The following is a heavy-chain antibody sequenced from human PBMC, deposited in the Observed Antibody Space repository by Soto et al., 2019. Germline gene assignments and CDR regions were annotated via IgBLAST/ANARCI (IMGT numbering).Heavy chain of an antibody. CDR2: IYDSGST. V-gene: IGHV4-61*01. CDR1: GDSVSSGSYY. J-gene: IGHJ4*02. CDR3: ARSPGYSYGHGYFDY. Sequence: SETLSLTCSVSGDSVSSGSYYWSWIRQPPGKGPEWIGYIYDSGSTNYNPSLKSRVTISVDTSKNQFSLKLSSVTAADTAVYYCARSPGYSYGHGYFDYWGQGTLVTVSS. D-gene: IGHD5-18*01.